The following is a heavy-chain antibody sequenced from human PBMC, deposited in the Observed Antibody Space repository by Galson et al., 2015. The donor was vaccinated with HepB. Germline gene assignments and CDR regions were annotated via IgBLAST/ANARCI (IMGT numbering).Heavy chain of an antibody. J-gene: IGHJ4*02. V-gene: IGHV3-21*01. CDR1: GFTFSSYS. Sequence: SLRLSCAASGFTFSSYSMNWVRQAPGKGLEWVSSISSSSYIYYADSVKGRFTISRDNAKNSLYLQMNSLRAEDTAVYYCARDFDYDYVWGSPNAYWGQGTLVTVSS. CDR2: ISSSSYI. CDR3: ARDFDYDYVWGSPNAY. D-gene: IGHD3-16*01.